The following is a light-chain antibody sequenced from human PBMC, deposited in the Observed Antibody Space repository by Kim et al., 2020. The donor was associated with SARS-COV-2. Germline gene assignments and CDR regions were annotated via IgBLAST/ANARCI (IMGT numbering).Light chain of an antibody. Sequence: EIVLTQSPATLSVSPGERATLSCRASQSISSDLAWYQQKPGQAPRLLIHSASTRATGIPDRFSGSGSGTDFTLTISSLQSEDFAVYYCHNYGNWPPWTVGQGTKVDIK. CDR1: QSISSD. V-gene: IGKV3-15*01. J-gene: IGKJ1*01. CDR2: SAS. CDR3: HNYGNWPPWT.